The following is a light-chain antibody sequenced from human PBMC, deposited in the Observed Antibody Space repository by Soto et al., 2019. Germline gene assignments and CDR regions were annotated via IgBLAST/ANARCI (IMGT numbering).Light chain of an antibody. CDR2: DAS. CDR1: QSVSSY. V-gene: IGKV3-11*01. Sequence: EIVLTQSPATLSLSPGERATLSCRASQSVSSYLAWYQQKPGQAPRLLIYDASNRATGIPARFSGSGSGIDFTLTISSLEPEDFAVYYCQQRSNWPPLTVVGGTKVEIK. CDR3: QQRSNWPPLT. J-gene: IGKJ4*01.